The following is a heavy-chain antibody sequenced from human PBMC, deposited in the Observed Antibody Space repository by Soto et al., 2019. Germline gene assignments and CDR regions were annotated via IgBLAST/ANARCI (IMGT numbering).Heavy chain of an antibody. CDR2: IYPGDSDT. D-gene: IGHD2-2*02. CDR3: ARHGPHCSSTSCYKDAFDI. Sequence: LGESLKISCKGSGYSFTSYWIGWVRQMPGKGLEWMGIIYPGDSDTRYSPSFQGQVTISADKSISTAYLQWSSLKASDTAMYYCARHGPHCSSTSCYKDAFDIWGQGTMVTVSS. V-gene: IGHV5-51*01. CDR1: GYSFTSYW. J-gene: IGHJ3*02.